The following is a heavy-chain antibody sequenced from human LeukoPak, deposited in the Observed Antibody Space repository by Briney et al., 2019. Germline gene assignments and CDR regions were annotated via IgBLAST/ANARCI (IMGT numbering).Heavy chain of an antibody. Sequence: SETLSLTCAVYGGSFSGYYWSWIRQPPGKGLEWIGEINHSGSTNYNPSLKSRVTISVDTSKNQFSLKLSSVTAADTAVYYCARVYPPYYMDVWGKGTTVTVSS. CDR1: GGSFSGYY. CDR2: INHSGST. V-gene: IGHV4-34*01. D-gene: IGHD5/OR15-5a*01. CDR3: ARVYPPYYMDV. J-gene: IGHJ6*03.